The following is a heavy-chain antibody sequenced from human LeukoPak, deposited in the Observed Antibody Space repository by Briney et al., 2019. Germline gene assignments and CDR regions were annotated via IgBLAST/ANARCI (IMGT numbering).Heavy chain of an antibody. D-gene: IGHD3-10*01. CDR2: ISAYNGNT. V-gene: IGHV1-18*01. CDR3: ASSGYYGSGSYSAFDY. J-gene: IGHJ4*02. Sequence: ASVKVSCKASGYTFTSYGISWVRQAPGQGLEWMGWISAYNGNTNYAQKLQGRVTMTTDTSTSTAYMELRSLRSADTAVYYCASSGYYGSGSYSAFDYWGQGTLVTVSS. CDR1: GYTFTSYG.